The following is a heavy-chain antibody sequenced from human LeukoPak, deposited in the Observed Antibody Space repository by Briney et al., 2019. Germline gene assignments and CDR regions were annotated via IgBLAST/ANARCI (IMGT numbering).Heavy chain of an antibody. CDR2: INHSGTT. J-gene: IGHJ4*02. D-gene: IGHD3-16*02. CDR3: ASHYSSGSYRYTGSFDS. Sequence: PSETLSLTCAVYGGSFSDYYWSWLRQPPGKGLEWIGEINHSGTTNYSPSLKSRVSISVDTSKNQFSLKLNSVTAADAAMYYCASHYSSGSYRYTGSFDSWGRGMLVNVSS. V-gene: IGHV4-34*01. CDR1: GGSFSDYY.